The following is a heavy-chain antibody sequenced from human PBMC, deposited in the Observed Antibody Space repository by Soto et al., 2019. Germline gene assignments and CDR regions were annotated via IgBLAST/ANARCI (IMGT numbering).Heavy chain of an antibody. CDR1: GFSLSTSGMC. J-gene: IGHJ6*02. CDR2: IDWDDDK. D-gene: IGHD4-17*01. Sequence: SGPTLVNPTQTLTLTCTFSGFSLSTSGMCVSWIRQPPGKALEWLALIDWDDDKYYSTSLKTRLTISKDTSKNQVVLTMTNMDPVDTATYYCARLMNTVTTWHGMDVWGQGTTVTVSS. CDR3: ARLMNTVTTWHGMDV. V-gene: IGHV2-70*01.